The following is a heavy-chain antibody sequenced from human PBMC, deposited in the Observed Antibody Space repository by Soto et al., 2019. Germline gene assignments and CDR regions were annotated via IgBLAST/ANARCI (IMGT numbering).Heavy chain of an antibody. CDR3: ARGGRGYDFWSGFYYGMDV. J-gene: IGHJ6*02. CDR2: INAGNGNT. Sequence: SVKVSCKASGYTFTSYAMHWVRQAPGQRLEWMGWINAGNGNTKYSQKFQGRVTITRDTSASTAYMELSSLRSEDTAVYYCARGGRGYDFWSGFYYGMDVWGQGTKVTVSS. CDR1: GYTFTSYA. D-gene: IGHD3-3*01. V-gene: IGHV1-3*01.